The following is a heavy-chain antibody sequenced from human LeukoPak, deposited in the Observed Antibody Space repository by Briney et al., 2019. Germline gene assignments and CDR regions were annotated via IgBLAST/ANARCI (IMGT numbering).Heavy chain of an antibody. CDR2: ISPTGSTT. D-gene: IGHD6-6*01. V-gene: IGHV3-74*01. Sequence: GGSLRLSCSASGFTFSSYAMHWARQLPGKGLVWVSRISPTGSTTSYADFVKGRFTVSRDNAKNTLYLQVNNLRAEDTAVYYCARGPNSNWSGLDFWGQGTLLTVSS. J-gene: IGHJ4*02. CDR3: ARGPNSNWSGLDF. CDR1: GFTFSSYA.